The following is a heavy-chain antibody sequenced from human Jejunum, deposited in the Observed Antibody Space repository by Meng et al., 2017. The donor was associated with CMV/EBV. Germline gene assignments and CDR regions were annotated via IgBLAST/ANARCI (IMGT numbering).Heavy chain of an antibody. V-gene: IGHV3-30*04. CDR2: ISYDGSST. Sequence: CATSGFSLSKYMMHWVRQAPGKGLEWVALISYDGSSTVYVDSVRGRFTVSKDISRNTLYPQMDNLRPEDAAVYYCATYMYSYGDFWGQGTLVTVSS. D-gene: IGHD1-26*01. CDR1: GFSLSKYM. J-gene: IGHJ4*02. CDR3: ATYMYSYGDF.